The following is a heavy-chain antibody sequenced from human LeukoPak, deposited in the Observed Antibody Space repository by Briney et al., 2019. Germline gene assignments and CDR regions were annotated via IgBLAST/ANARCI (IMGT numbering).Heavy chain of an antibody. Sequence: SETLSVTCTVPGGSISSSSDYWGWIRLPPGKWLEWLGSIYYSGSTYYNPSLKSRVTISVDTSKNQFSLKLSSVTAADTAVYYGRSLFGGYWGQGTLVTVSS. CDR3: RSLFGGY. J-gene: IGHJ4*02. CDR1: GGSISSSSDY. D-gene: IGHD3-3*01. CDR2: IYYSGST. V-gene: IGHV4-39*01.